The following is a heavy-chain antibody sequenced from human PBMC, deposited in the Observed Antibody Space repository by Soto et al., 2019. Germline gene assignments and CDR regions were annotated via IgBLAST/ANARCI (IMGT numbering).Heavy chain of an antibody. Sequence: SETLSLTCAVYGGSFSGYYWSWIRQPPGKGLEWIGEINHSGSTNYNPSLKSRVTISVDTSKNQFSLKLSSVTAADSAVYFCALNPSCGSGSWFDPWGQGTLVTVSS. V-gene: IGHV4-34*01. D-gene: IGHD3-10*01. J-gene: IGHJ5*02. CDR1: GGSFSGYY. CDR2: INHSGST. CDR3: ALNPSCGSGSWFDP.